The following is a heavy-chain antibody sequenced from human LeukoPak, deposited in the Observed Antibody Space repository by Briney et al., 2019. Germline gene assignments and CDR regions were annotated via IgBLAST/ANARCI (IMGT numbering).Heavy chain of an antibody. D-gene: IGHD2-2*01. CDR1: GFSFSSYS. CDR2: ISRSSSDI. Sequence: GGSLRLSCAASGFSFSSYSMSWVRQAPGKGLEWVSFISRSSSDIYHADSVKGRCTISGDNAKNSLYLQMNSLRAEDTAVYYCARDLPAAVDWGQGTLATVSS. CDR3: ARDLPAAVD. V-gene: IGHV3-21*01. J-gene: IGHJ4*02.